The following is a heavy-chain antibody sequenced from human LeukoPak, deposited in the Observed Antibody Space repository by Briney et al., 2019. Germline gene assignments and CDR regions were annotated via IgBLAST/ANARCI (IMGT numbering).Heavy chain of an antibody. J-gene: IGHJ4*02. CDR3: ARHGWSSGWLDY. CDR1: GGSISSSSYY. V-gene: IGHV4-39*01. Sequence: SETLSLTCTVSGGSISSSSYYWGWIRQPPEKGLEWIGSIYYSGSTYYNPSLKSRVTISVDTSKNQFSLKLSSVTAADTAVYYCARHGWSSGWLDYWGQGTLVTVSS. CDR2: IYYSGST. D-gene: IGHD6-19*01.